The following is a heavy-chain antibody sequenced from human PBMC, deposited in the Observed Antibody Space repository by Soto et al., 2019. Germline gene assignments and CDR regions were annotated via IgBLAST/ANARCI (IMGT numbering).Heavy chain of an antibody. CDR2: ISSSSSTI. CDR3: ASQSSEWLLIAS. V-gene: IGHV3-48*01. J-gene: IGHJ4*02. CDR1: GFTFSSYS. Sequence: GGSLRLSCAASGFTFSSYSMNWVRQAPGKGLEWVSYISSSSSTIYYADSVKGRFTISRDNAKNSLYLQMNSLRAEDTAVYYCASQSSEWLLIASWGQGTLVTVSS. D-gene: IGHD5-12*01.